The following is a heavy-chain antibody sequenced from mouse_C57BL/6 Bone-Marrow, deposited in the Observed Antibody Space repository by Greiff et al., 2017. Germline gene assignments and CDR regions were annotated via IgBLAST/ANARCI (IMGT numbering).Heavy chain of an antibody. CDR1: GFTFSSYG. Sequence: EVMLVESGGDLVKPGGSLKLSCAASGFTFSSYGMSWVRQTPDKRLEWVATISSGGSYTYSPDSVKGRFTISRDNAKNTLYLQMSSLKSEDTAMYYCARRSTMITEFAYWGQGTLVTVSA. CDR2: ISSGGSYT. D-gene: IGHD2-4*01. V-gene: IGHV5-6*02. J-gene: IGHJ3*01. CDR3: ARRSTMITEFAY.